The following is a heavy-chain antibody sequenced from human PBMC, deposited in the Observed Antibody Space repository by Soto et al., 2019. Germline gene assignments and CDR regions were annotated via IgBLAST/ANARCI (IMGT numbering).Heavy chain of an antibody. CDR1: GDSVSSHNAA. Sequence: SQTLSLTCAISGDSVSSHNAAWNWIRQSPSRGLEWLGRTYYRSRWYNDYAVSVKSRITVNPDTSKNQFSLQLTSVTPEDTAVYYCAGTTSHYWYYMDVWGKGSTVTVSS. V-gene: IGHV6-1*01. CDR3: AGTTSHYWYYMDV. D-gene: IGHD1-7*01. CDR2: TYYRSRWYN. J-gene: IGHJ6*03.